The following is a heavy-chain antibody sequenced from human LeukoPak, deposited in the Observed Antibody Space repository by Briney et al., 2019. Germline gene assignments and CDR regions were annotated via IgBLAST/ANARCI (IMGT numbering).Heavy chain of an antibody. CDR3: ARDYYGSSWFDY. Sequence: GGSLRLSCEGSGFTFNNYWMSWVRQAPGKGLEWVAVISYDGSNKYYADSVKGRFTISRDNSKNTLYLQMNSLRAEDTAVYYCARDYYGSSWFDYWGQGTLVTVSS. V-gene: IGHV3-30*19. CDR1: GFTFNNYW. J-gene: IGHJ4*02. CDR2: ISYDGSNK. D-gene: IGHD3-10*01.